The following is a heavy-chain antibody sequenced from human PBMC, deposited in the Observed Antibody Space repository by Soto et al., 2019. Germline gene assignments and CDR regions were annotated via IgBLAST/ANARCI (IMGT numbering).Heavy chain of an antibody. D-gene: IGHD1-26*01. Sequence: EVQLVESGGGLVQPGGSLKLSCAASGFTFSGSNMHWVRQASGKGLEWVGRIRSKADSYATAYAVSVTGRFTISRDDSKNTAYLQMNSLRTEDTAVYYCTRLVEWGPGDNFEYWGQGTLVTVSS. J-gene: IGHJ4*02. V-gene: IGHV3-73*02. CDR2: IRSKADSYAT. CDR1: GFTFSGSN. CDR3: TRLVEWGPGDNFEY.